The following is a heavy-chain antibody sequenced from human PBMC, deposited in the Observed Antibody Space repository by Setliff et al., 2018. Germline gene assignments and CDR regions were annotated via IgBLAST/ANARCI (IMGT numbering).Heavy chain of an antibody. CDR1: GGSIGSSF. CDR3: ARDNPILGATDY. D-gene: IGHD1-26*01. Sequence: PSETLSLTCTVSGGSIGSSFWNWIRQSPGKGLEWIGYKSNRGDTNSNPSLRSRLTMSVDTSKSQFSLNLTSVTAADTALYFCARDNPILGATDYWGQGALVTVSS. V-gene: IGHV4-59*01. CDR2: KSNRGDT. J-gene: IGHJ4*02.